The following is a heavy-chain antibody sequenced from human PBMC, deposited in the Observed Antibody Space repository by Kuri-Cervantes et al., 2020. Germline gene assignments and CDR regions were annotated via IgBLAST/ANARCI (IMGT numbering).Heavy chain of an antibody. V-gene: IGHV3-74*01. CDR1: GFTFSSNW. D-gene: IGHD3-10*01. CDR2: INSDGSSA. CDR3: ARDKGIRLLWFGESIGMDV. J-gene: IGHJ6*02. Sequence: GGSLRLPCAASGFTFSSNWIHWVRQAPGKGLVWVSRINSDGSSATYADSVKGRFTISRDNAKNSLYLQMNSLRDEDTAVYYCARDKGIRLLWFGESIGMDVWGQGTTVTVSS.